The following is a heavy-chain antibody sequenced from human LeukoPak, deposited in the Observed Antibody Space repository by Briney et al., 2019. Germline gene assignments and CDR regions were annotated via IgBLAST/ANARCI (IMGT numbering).Heavy chain of an antibody. J-gene: IGHJ6*02. CDR1: GYTFTSYD. Sequence: SVKVSCKASGYTFTSYDINWVRQATGQGLEWMGWMNPNSGNTGCAQKFQGRVTMTRNTSISTAYMELSNLRSEDTAVYYCAREGSYCSSTSCHRFPDGQGMDVWGQGTTVTVSS. V-gene: IGHV1-8*01. CDR2: MNPNSGNT. CDR3: AREGSYCSSTSCHRFPDGQGMDV. D-gene: IGHD2-2*01.